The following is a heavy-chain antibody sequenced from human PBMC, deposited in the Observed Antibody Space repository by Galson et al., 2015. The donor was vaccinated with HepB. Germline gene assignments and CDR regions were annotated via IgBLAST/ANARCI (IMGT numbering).Heavy chain of an antibody. CDR1: GFTFSSYS. V-gene: IGHV3-21*01. D-gene: IGHD6-13*01. J-gene: IGHJ3*02. Sequence: SLRLSCAASGFTFSSYSMNWVRQAPGKGLEWVSSISGSSSYIYYADSVKGRFTISRDNAKDSLYLQMNSLRAEDTAVYYCARDRGYSSLDAFDIWGQGTMVTVSS. CDR3: ARDRGYSSLDAFDI. CDR2: ISGSSSYI.